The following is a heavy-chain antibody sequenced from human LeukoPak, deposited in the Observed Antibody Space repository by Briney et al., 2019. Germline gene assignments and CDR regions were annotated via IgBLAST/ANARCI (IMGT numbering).Heavy chain of an antibody. CDR3: ARGGSSILTGPNWFDP. CDR2: ISSSSSTI. Sequence: GGSLRLSCVASGFTFSRYSMNWVRQAPGKGLEWVSYISSSSSTIYYADSVKGRFTISRDNAKNSLYLQMNSLRAEDTAVYYCARGGSSILTGPNWFDPWGQGTLVTVSS. D-gene: IGHD3-9*01. V-gene: IGHV3-48*01. J-gene: IGHJ5*02. CDR1: GFTFSRYS.